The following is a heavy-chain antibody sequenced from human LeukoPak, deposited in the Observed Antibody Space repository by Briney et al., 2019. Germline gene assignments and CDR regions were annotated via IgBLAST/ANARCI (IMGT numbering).Heavy chain of an antibody. CDR3: ARDRRATPYGSGSYIDY. CDR1: GFTFSSYD. D-gene: IGHD3-10*01. J-gene: IGHJ4*02. Sequence: PGRSLRLPCAASGFTFSSYDMHWVRQAPGKGLEWVAVIWYDRSNKYYADSVKGRFTISRDNSKNTLYLQMNSLRAEDTAVYYCARDRRATPYGSGSYIDYWGQGTLVTVSS. V-gene: IGHV3-33*01. CDR2: IWYDRSNK.